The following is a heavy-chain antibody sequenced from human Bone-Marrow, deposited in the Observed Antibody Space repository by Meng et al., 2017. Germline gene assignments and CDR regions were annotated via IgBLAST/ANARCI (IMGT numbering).Heavy chain of an antibody. CDR2: INHSGST. J-gene: IGHJ2*01. V-gene: IGHV4-34*01. D-gene: IGHD4-17*01. Sequence: GSLRLSCAVYGGSFSGYYWSWIRQPPGKGLEWIGEINHSGSTNYNPSLKSRVTISVDTSKNQFSLKLSSVTAADTAVYYCARGTITTVTTGYWYFDLWGRGTLVTGYS. CDR1: GGSFSGYY. CDR3: ARGTITTVTTGYWYFDL.